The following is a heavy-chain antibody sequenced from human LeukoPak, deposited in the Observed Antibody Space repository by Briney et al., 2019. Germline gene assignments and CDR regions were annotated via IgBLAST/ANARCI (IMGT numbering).Heavy chain of an antibody. CDR2: IYYSGST. CDR1: AGSINTYD. J-gene: IGHJ4*02. CDR3: AGEHRGGYRFDY. D-gene: IGHD3-22*01. V-gene: IGHV4-59*01. Sequence: SETLSLTCTVSAGSINTYDWSRIRQPPGKGLEWIGCIYYSGSTIYNPSLKSRVTISLDTSRNQFSLKLNSATAADTAVYYCAGEHRGGYRFDYWGQGTLVTVSS.